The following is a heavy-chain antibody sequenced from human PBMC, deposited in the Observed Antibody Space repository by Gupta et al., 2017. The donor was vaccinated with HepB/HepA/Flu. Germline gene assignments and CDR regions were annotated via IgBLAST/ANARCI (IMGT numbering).Heavy chain of an antibody. J-gene: IGHJ4*02. V-gene: IGHV3-49*05. CDR1: GFTFGDYA. Sequence: EVQLVESGGGLVKQGRSLRLSCTASGFTFGDYAMSWFRQAPGKGLEWVGFIRSKAYGGTTEYAASVKGRFTISRDDSKSIAYLQMNSLKTEDTAVYYCTRGEWELLTSFDYWGQGTLVTVSS. CDR3: TRGEWELLTSFDY. D-gene: IGHD1-26*01. CDR2: IRSKAYGGTT.